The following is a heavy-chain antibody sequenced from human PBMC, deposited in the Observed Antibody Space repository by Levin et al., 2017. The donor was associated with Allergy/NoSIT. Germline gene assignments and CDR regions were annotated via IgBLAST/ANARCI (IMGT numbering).Heavy chain of an antibody. CDR2: IDRDGSAK. Sequence: GGSLRLSCAASGFTFADRWMIWVRQAPGKGLEWVANIDRDGSAKNYLDSVKGRFTISRDNAKSTLSLQMNSLRAGDTAVYYCVRDLNWSSFNWGQGTLVTVSS. V-gene: IGHV3-7*01. J-gene: IGHJ4*02. CDR3: VRDLNWSSFN. CDR1: GFTFADRW.